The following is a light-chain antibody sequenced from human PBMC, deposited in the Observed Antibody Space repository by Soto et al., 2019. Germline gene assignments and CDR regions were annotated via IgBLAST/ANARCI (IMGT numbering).Light chain of an antibody. CDR3: QQYGSSYPWT. V-gene: IGKV3-20*01. J-gene: IGKJ1*01. CDR2: GAS. CDR1: QSVSSY. Sequence: EIVLTQSPATLSLSPGERATLSCRASQSVSSYLAWYQQKPGQAPRLLIYGASSRATGIPDRFSGGGSGTDFTLTIRRLEPEDFAVYYCQQYGSSYPWTFGQGTKVDIK.